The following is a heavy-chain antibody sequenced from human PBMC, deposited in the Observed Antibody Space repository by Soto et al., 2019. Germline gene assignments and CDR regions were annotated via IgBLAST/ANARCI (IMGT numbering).Heavy chain of an antibody. D-gene: IGHD2-2*02. CDR1: GFTFSSYG. J-gene: IGHJ4*02. V-gene: IGHV3-33*01. CDR3: ARRVQSYCSSTSCYTWHDY. Sequence: QVQLVESGGGVVQPGRSLRLSCAASGFTFSSYGRHWVRQAPGKGLEWVAVMWYDGSNKYYADSVKGRFTISRDNSKNTLYLQMNSLRAEDTAVYYCARRVQSYCSSTSCYTWHDYWGQGTLVTVSS. CDR2: MWYDGSNK.